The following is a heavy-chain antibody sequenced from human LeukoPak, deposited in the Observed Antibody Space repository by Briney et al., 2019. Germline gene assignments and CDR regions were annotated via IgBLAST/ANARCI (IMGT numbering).Heavy chain of an antibody. J-gene: IGHJ4*02. CDR2: IRRRAYGGAA. CDR3: SRNGLVDFDY. V-gene: IGHV3-49*04. Sequence: GGSLRLSCTTSGFAFYDFAMSWVRQPAGKGLEWVGFIRRRAYGGAAEYAASVKGRFIISRDDSKGIAYLQMNSLKTEDTAVYYCSRNGLVDFDYWGQGSRVIVSP. CDR1: GFAFYDFA.